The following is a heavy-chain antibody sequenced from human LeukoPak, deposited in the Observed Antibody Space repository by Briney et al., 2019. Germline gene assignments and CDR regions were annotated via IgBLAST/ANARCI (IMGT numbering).Heavy chain of an antibody. J-gene: IGHJ4*02. CDR2: LSGSGDST. D-gene: IGHD5-12*01. Sequence: PGGSLRLSCAASGFTFSSYAMSWVRQAPGKGLEWVSALSGSGDSTYYSDSVKGRFTISRDNSKNTLYLQMNSLRVEDTAVYCCAKGWGDSGYDFIDFWGQGTLVTVSS. CDR1: GFTFSSYA. CDR3: AKGWGDSGYDFIDF. V-gene: IGHV3-23*01.